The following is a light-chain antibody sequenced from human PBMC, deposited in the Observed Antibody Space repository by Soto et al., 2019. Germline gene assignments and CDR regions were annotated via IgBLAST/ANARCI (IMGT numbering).Light chain of an antibody. CDR2: AAS. CDR1: QSVSSSF. V-gene: IGKV3-20*01. J-gene: IGKJ1*01. CDR3: XXXXXXRX. Sequence: EIVLTQSPGTLSLSPGERATLSCRASQSVSSSFLAWYQQRPGQAPRLLIYAASNTAPGIPDRFSGSGSGTDFTLTISRLEPEDFAXXXXXXXXXXRXFGQGTKVDIK.